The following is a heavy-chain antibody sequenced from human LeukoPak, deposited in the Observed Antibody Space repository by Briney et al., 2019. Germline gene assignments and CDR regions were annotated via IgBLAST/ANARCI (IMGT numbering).Heavy chain of an antibody. Sequence: ASVKVSCKASGYTFTSYDINWVRQATGQGLEWMGWMNPNSGNTGYAQKFQGRVTMTRNTSISTAYVELSSLRSEDTAVYYCARAKTTVTTLYYYYYYYMDVWGKGTTVTVSS. CDR3: ARAKTTVTTLYYYYYYYMDV. J-gene: IGHJ6*03. CDR2: MNPNSGNT. D-gene: IGHD4-17*01. CDR1: GYTFTSYD. V-gene: IGHV1-8*01.